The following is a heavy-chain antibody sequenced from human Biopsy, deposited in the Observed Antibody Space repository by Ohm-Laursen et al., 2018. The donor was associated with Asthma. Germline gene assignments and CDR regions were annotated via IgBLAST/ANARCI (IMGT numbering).Heavy chain of an antibody. V-gene: IGHV1-69*13. CDR3: AREVLWFGESTNPGGMDV. J-gene: IGHJ6*02. CDR1: GDSFSNYA. D-gene: IGHD3-10*01. Sequence: GASVKVSCKASGDSFSNYAISWVRQAPGQGLEWMGGLIPVLGTPDHAQMFEGRVTITADESTSTAYMELSSLSSEDTAVYYCAREVLWFGESTNPGGMDVWGQGTTVTVSS. CDR2: LIPVLGTP.